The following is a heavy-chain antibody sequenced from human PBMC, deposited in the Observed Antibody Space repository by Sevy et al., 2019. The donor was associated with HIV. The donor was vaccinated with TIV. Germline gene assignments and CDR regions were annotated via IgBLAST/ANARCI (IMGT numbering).Heavy chain of an antibody. CDR3: AGPILTYNNGWSYYDY. D-gene: IGHD6-19*01. V-gene: IGHV4-39*01. J-gene: IGHJ4*02. CDR2: INYSGIR. Sequence: SETLSLTCTVSGASISSSGYYWGWIRQPPGKGLEWIASINYSGIRFYNPSLKSRMTISADTSKNQFSLDLNSVTAADTAIYYCAGPILTYNNGWSYYDYWGQGTVVTVSS. CDR1: GASISSSGYY.